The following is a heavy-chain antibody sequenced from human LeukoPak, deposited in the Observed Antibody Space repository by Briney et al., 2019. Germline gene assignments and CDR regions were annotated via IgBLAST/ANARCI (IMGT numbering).Heavy chain of an antibody. Sequence: PGGSLRLSCVASGFTFNTYNMNWVRQAPGKGLEWVSSITSSSSYMYYADSVKGRFTISRDNAKSSMWLQMNSLRDEDTAVYYCARDQTPFYWGQGSLVTVSS. CDR2: ITSSSSYM. CDR3: ARDQTPFY. V-gene: IGHV3-21*01. J-gene: IGHJ4*02. CDR1: GFTFNTYN. D-gene: IGHD2-15*01.